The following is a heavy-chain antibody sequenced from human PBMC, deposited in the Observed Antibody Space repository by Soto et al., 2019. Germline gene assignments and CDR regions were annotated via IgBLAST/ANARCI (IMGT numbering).Heavy chain of an antibody. CDR2: ISSSSSTI. Sequence: EVQLVESGGGLVQPGGSLRLSCAASGFTFSSYSMNWFRQSPGKGLEWVSYISSSSSTIYYADSVKGRFTISRDNAKNSLYLKMNSLRDEDTAVYDCARDSGYYYKFDYWGQGTLVTVSS. D-gene: IGHD3-22*01. J-gene: IGHJ4*02. CDR1: GFTFSSYS. V-gene: IGHV3-48*02. CDR3: ARDSGYYYKFDY.